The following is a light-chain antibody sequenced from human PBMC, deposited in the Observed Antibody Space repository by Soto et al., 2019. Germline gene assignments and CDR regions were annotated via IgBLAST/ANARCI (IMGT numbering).Light chain of an antibody. Sequence: DIQMTQSPSTLSASVGDRVTISCRASQSISIWLAWYQQKPGKAPKLLIYGASSLESGVASRFSGSGSGTEFTLTIRSLQPDDFATYYCQHYNTYLWTFGQGTKVDIK. J-gene: IGKJ1*01. CDR2: GAS. V-gene: IGKV1-5*01. CDR3: QHYNTYLWT. CDR1: QSISIW.